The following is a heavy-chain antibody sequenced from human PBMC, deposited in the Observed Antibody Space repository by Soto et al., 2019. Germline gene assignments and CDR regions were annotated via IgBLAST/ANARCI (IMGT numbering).Heavy chain of an antibody. CDR3: AKVEMATINSYDY. CDR1: GFTFSSYG. Sequence: GGSLRLSCAASGFTFSSYGMHWVRQAPGKGLEWVAVISYDGSNKYYADSVKGRFTISRDNSKNTLYLQMNSLRAEDTAVYYCAKVEMATINSYDYWGQGTLVTVSS. CDR2: ISYDGSNK. D-gene: IGHD5-12*01. V-gene: IGHV3-30*18. J-gene: IGHJ4*02.